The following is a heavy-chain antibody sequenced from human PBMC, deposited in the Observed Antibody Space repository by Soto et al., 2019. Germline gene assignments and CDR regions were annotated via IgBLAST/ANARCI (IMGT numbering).Heavy chain of an antibody. CDR3: ARAGYCSGGSCYPWFDP. CDR2: IIPIFGTA. Sequence: SVKVSCKASGGTFSSYAISWVLQGPGQGLEWMGGIIPIFGTANYAQKFQGRVTITADESTSTAYMELSRLRSDDTAVYYCARAGYCSGGSCYPWFDPWGQRTLVTVSS. J-gene: IGHJ5*02. V-gene: IGHV1-69*13. CDR1: GGTFSSYA. D-gene: IGHD2-15*01.